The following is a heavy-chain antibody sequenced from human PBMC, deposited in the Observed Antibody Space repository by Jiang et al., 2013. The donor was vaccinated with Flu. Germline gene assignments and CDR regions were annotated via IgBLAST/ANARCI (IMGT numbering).Heavy chain of an antibody. J-gene: IGHJ4*02. Sequence: GAEVKKPGSSVKVSCKASGGTFSSYAISWVRQAPGQGLEWMGRIIPILGIANYAQKFQGRVTITADKSTSTAYMELSSLRSEDTAVYYCASPAYDFWSGRYGYWGQGTLVTVSS. CDR2: IIPILGIA. D-gene: IGHD3-3*01. CDR1: GGTFSSYA. V-gene: IGHV1-69*04. CDR3: ASPAYDFWSGRYGY.